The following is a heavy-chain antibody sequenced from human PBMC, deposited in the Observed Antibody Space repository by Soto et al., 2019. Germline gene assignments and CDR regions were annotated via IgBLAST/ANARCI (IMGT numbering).Heavy chain of an antibody. J-gene: IGHJ4*02. CDR2: ISGSSGYT. CDR3: AKAPYPSLLLFGDGPDF. V-gene: IGHV3-23*01. D-gene: IGHD3-10*02. Sequence: PGGSLRLSCVASGFIFSDYAMSWIRHVPDKGLEWVSVISGSSGYTYSTDTVKGRFIVSRDNSKNMLYLQMNSLTVEDTGVYFCAKAPYPSLLLFGDGPDFWGQGTVVTVSS. CDR1: GFIFSDYA.